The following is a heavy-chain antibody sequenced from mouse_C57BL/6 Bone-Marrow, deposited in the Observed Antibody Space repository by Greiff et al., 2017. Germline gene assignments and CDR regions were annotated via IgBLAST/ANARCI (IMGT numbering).Heavy chain of an antibody. Sequence: QVHVKQPGAELVKPGASVKLSCKASGYTFTSYWMHWVKQRPGQGLEWIGMIHPNSGSTNYNEKFKGKATLTVDKTSSTAYMQLSSLTSEDSAVYYCARSLLVAYWGQGTLVTVSA. J-gene: IGHJ3*01. V-gene: IGHV1-64*01. D-gene: IGHD2-10*01. CDR2: IHPNSGST. CDR1: GYTFTSYW. CDR3: ARSLLVAY.